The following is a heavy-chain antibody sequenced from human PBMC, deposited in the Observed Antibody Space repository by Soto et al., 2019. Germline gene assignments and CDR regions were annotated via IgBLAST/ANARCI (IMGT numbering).Heavy chain of an antibody. CDR3: ARHCSSASCPFAF. V-gene: IGHV4-59*08. D-gene: IGHD2-2*01. J-gene: IGHJ4*02. CDR2: IYFSGST. CDR1: GGSISTFY. Sequence: QVQLQESGPGLVKPSETLSLTCTVSGGSISTFYWSWVRQPPGKGLEWIGYIYFSGSTNYNPSLKSRITISVDTSKNQFSLKLNSVTAVDAAVYYCARHCSSASCPFAFWGRGTLVTVSS.